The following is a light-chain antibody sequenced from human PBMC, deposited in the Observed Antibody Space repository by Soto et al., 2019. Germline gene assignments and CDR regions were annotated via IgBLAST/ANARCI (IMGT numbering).Light chain of an antibody. Sequence: SALTQPPSVSGSPGQSVAISCSGSSSDVGSNNRVSWCQQSPGTAPKLMIYDVTNRPSGVPDRCSGSKSGNTASLTISGXXXXXXXXYXXSSFTXSXXXVFGTGTKVTVL. CDR2: DVT. CDR3: SSFTXSXXXV. J-gene: IGLJ1*01. CDR1: SSDVGSNNR. V-gene: IGLV2-18*02.